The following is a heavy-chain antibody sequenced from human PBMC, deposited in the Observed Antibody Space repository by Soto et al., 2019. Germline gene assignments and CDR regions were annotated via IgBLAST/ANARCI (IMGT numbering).Heavy chain of an antibody. J-gene: IGHJ6*02. D-gene: IGHD5-18*01. CDR3: AREEYSYGYYYYGMDV. V-gene: IGHV4-31*03. CDR1: GGSISSGGYY. CDR2: IYYSGST. Sequence: QVQLQESGPGLEKPSQTLSLTCTVSGGSISSGGYYWSWIRQHPGKGLEWIGYIYYSGSTYYNPSLKSRVTISVDTSKNQFSLKLSSVTAADTAVYYCAREEYSYGYYYYGMDVWGQGTTVTVSS.